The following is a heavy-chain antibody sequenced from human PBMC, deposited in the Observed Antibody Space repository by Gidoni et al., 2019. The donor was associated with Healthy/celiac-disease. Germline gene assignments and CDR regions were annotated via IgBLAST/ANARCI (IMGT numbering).Heavy chain of an antibody. J-gene: IGHJ6*02. CDR2: IFSNNEK. Sequence: QVTLKESGPVLVTPTETLTLTCTVSGFSPSNARMGGSWFRQPPGKALEWLAHIFSNNEKSYSTSLKSRLNINKDTSKSQVVLTMTNMDPVDTATYYCALEGYYYGAGSYFDPYGMDVWGQGTTVTVSS. V-gene: IGHV2-26*01. CDR3: ALEGYYYGAGSYFDPYGMDV. CDR1: GFSPSNARMG. D-gene: IGHD3-10*01.